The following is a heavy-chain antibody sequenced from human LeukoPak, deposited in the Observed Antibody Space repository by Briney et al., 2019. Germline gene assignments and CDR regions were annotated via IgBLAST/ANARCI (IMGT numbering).Heavy chain of an antibody. J-gene: IGHJ6*03. CDR3: ARVGCSGGSCYVYYYYYMDV. V-gene: IGHV3-11*01. CDR2: ISSSGSTI. Sequence: GSLRLSCAASGFTFSDYYMSWIRQAPGKGLEWVSYISSSGSTIYYADSVKGRFTISRDNAKNSLYLQMNSLRAEDTAVYYCARVGCSGGSCYVYYYYYMDVWGKGTTVTISS. CDR1: GFTFSDYY. D-gene: IGHD2-15*01.